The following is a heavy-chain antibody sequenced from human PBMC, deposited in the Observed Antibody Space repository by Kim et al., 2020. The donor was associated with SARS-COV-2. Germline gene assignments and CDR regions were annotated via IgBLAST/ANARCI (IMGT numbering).Heavy chain of an antibody. V-gene: IGHV4-39*01. CDR3: ARQRGGGWNDALDM. J-gene: IGHJ3*02. Sequence: NPALKSRATISVDTSKNHFSLSLSSVTAADTAVYYCARQRGGGWNDALDMWGQGTMVTVSS. D-gene: IGHD6-19*01.